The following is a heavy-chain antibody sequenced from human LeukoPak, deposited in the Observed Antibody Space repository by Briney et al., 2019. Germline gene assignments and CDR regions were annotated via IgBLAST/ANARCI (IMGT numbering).Heavy chain of an antibody. CDR3: AREDYDILTGRNWFDP. CDR1: GFTFSSYA. Sequence: GRSLRLSCAASGFTFSSYAMHWVRQAPGKGLEWVAVISYDGSNKYYADSVKGRFTISRDNSKNTLYLQMNSLRAEDTAVYYCAREDYDILTGRNWFDPWGQGTLVTVSS. J-gene: IGHJ5*02. CDR2: ISYDGSNK. V-gene: IGHV3-30*04. D-gene: IGHD3-9*01.